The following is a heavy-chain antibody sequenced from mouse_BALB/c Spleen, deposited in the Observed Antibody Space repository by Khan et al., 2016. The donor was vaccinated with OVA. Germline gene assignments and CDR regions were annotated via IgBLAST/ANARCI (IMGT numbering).Heavy chain of an antibody. Sequence: EVQLQESGPGLVKPSQSLSLTCIVTGYSITSDYAWYWIRQFPGNKLEWMGYISYSGNTKYNPSFKSRISITRDTAKNQFFLQLNSVTIEDTATYYCARVYGGDFDYWGQGTTLTVSS. CDR3: ARVYGGDFDY. D-gene: IGHD1-1*01. V-gene: IGHV3-2*02. J-gene: IGHJ2*01. CDR1: GYSITSDYA. CDR2: ISYSGNT.